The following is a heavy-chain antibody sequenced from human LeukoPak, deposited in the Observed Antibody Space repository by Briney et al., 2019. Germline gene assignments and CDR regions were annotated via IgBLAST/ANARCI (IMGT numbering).Heavy chain of an antibody. CDR3: AGISSGRDYYFDY. V-gene: IGHV1-69*05. J-gene: IGHJ4*02. CDR2: IIPIFGTA. D-gene: IGHD6-19*01. Sequence: SVKVSCKASGGTFSSYAISWVRQAPGQGLGWMGRIIPIFGTANYAQKFQGRVTITTDESTSTAYMELSSLRSEDTAVYYCAGISSGRDYYFDYWGQGTLVTVSS. CDR1: GGTFSSYA.